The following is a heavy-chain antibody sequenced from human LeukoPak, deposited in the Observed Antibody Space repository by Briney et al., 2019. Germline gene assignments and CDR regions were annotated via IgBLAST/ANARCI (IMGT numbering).Heavy chain of an antibody. Sequence: GGSLRLSCAASGFIVSSDYISWVRQTPGKGLEWVSVIYSGGSTFYADSVKGRFTISRDNSKNTVYLQINSLRAEDTAVYYCASGGKYCTGGACYGDWGQGTLVTVSS. CDR2: IYSGGST. D-gene: IGHD2-8*02. J-gene: IGHJ4*02. V-gene: IGHV3-53*01. CDR3: ASGGKYCTGGACYGD. CDR1: GFIVSSDY.